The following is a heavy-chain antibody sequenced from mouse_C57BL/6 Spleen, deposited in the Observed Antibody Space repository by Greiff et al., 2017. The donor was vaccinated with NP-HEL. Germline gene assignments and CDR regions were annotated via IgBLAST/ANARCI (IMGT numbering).Heavy chain of an antibody. J-gene: IGHJ2*01. Sequence: QVQLQQPGAELVMPGASVKLSCKASGYTFTSYWMHWVKQRPGQGLEWIGEIDPSDSYTNYNQKFKGKSTLTVDKSSSTAYMQLSSLTSEDSAVYYCARRDGDYDRVLDYWGQGTTLTVSS. CDR3: ARRDGDYDRVLDY. CDR2: IDPSDSYT. V-gene: IGHV1-69*01. CDR1: GYTFTSYW. D-gene: IGHD2-4*01.